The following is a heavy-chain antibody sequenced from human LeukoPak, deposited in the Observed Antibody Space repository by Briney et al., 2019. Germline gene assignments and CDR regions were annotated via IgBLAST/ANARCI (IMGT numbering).Heavy chain of an antibody. CDR1: GFTFSSYA. V-gene: IGHV3-23*01. Sequence: GGSLRLSCAASGFTFSSYAMSWVRQAPGKGPEWVSAISGSGGSTYYADSVKGRFTISRDNSKNTLYLQMNSLRAEDTAVYYCAKDMIPVVPAAMGDWFDPWGQGTLVTVSS. CDR2: ISGSGGST. J-gene: IGHJ5*02. D-gene: IGHD2-2*01. CDR3: AKDMIPVVPAAMGDWFDP.